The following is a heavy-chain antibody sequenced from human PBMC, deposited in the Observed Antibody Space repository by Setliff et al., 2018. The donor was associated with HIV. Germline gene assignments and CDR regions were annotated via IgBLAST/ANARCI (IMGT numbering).Heavy chain of an antibody. J-gene: IGHJ6*03. D-gene: IGHD6-19*01. CDR3: AKRGYVSAWYDEPVQFYQHMDV. Sequence: GGSLRLSCAASGFTFSTNAMNWVRQAPGKGLGWVSGISAGGGSTYYADSVKGRFTISRDNSKNTLYMQMNNLRAEDTAVYYCAKRGYVSAWYDEPVQFYQHMDVWGKGITVTVSS. V-gene: IGHV3-23*01. CDR2: ISAGGGST. CDR1: GFTFSTNA.